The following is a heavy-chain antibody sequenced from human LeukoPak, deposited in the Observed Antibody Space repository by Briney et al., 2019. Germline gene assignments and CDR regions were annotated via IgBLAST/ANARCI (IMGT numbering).Heavy chain of an antibody. CDR2: ISSSSSYI. V-gene: IGHV3-21*01. CDR1: GFTVSSNY. CDR3: ARVNYGDYFDY. D-gene: IGHD4-17*01. J-gene: IGHJ4*02. Sequence: GGSLRLSCAASGFTVSSNYMSWVRQAPGKGLEWVSSISSSSSYIYYADSVKGRFTISRDNAKNSLYLQMNSLRAEDTAVYYCARVNYGDYFDYWGQGTLVTVSS.